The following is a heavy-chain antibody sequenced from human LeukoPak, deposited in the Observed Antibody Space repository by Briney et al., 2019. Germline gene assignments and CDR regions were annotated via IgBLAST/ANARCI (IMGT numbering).Heavy chain of an antibody. V-gene: IGHV4-4*02. CDR3: ASFNIAAAGIDY. D-gene: IGHD6-13*01. Sequence: SETLSLTCAVSGGSISSSNWWSWVRQPPGKGLEWIGEINHSGSTNYNPSLKSRVTISVDTSKNQFSLKLSSVTAADTAVYYCASFNIAAAGIDYWGQGTLVTVSS. CDR2: INHSGST. CDR1: GGSISSSNW. J-gene: IGHJ4*02.